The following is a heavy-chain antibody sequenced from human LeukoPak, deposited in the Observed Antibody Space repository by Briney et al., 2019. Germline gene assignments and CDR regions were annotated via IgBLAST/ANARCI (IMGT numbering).Heavy chain of an antibody. Sequence: SGTLSLTCAVSGGPLTSYCWSWIRQPPGKGLEWIGFIYYRGSTNYNPSLESRVTISVDTSKNRFSLKLSSVTAADTAVYYCARDRGSGYDFDYWGQGTLVTVSS. CDR1: GGPLTSYC. D-gene: IGHD6-19*01. CDR3: ARDRGSGYDFDY. J-gene: IGHJ4*02. V-gene: IGHV4-59*12. CDR2: IYYRGST.